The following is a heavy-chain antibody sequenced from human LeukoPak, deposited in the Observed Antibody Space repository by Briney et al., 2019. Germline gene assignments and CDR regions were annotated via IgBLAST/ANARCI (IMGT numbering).Heavy chain of an antibody. Sequence: SETLSLTCTVSGGSISSYYWSWIRQPPGKGLEWIGYIYYSGSTNYNPSLKSRVTISVDTSKNQFSLKLSSVTAADTAVYYCARHQQIWFGGFDYWGQGTLVTVSS. CDR1: GGSISSYY. J-gene: IGHJ4*02. CDR3: ARHQQIWFGGFDY. CDR2: IYYSGST. D-gene: IGHD3-16*01. V-gene: IGHV4-59*08.